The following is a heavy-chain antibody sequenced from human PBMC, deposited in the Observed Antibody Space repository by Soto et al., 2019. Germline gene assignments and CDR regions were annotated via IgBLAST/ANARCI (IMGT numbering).Heavy chain of an antibody. V-gene: IGHV1-46*03. CDR3: ARDRDGYNYFDY. CDR2: INPSGGSP. J-gene: IGHJ4*02. D-gene: IGHD5-12*01. CDR1: GYTFTSYY. Sequence: QVQLVQSGAEVKKPGASVKVSCKASGYTFTSYYMHWVRQAPGQGLEWMGIINPSGGSPTYAQKFQGRVTMTRDTSTSTVYMELSSLRSEDTAVYYCARDRDGYNYFDYWGQGTLVTVSS.